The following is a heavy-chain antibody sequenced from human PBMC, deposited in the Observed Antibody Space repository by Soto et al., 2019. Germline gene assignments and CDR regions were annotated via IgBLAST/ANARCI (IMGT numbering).Heavy chain of an antibody. CDR2: ISGNNVYV. Sequence: EAQLVESGGGLVKPGGSLRVSCAASGFNLSIYTMNWVRQAPGKGLEWVSSISGNNVYVYYADSVKGRFSISRDNAKNSLTVQMNSLRAEDTALYYCARDRCSGGSCYRTYAVDRWGQGALVTVS. CDR3: ARDRCSGGSCYRTYAVDR. J-gene: IGHJ3*02. V-gene: IGHV3-21*01. D-gene: IGHD2-15*01. CDR1: GFNLSIYT.